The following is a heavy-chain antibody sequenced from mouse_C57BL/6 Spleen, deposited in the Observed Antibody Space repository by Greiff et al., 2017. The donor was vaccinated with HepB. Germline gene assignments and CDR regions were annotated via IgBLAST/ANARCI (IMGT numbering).Heavy chain of an antibody. CDR3: ARGDYYGSSDQAWFAY. CDR2: ISYSGST. Sequence: EVQLQQSGPGMVKPSQSLSLTCTVTGYSITSGYDWHWIRHFPGNKLEWMGYISYSGSTNYNPSLKSRISITHDTSKNHFFLKLNSVTTEDTATYYCARGDYYGSSDQAWFAYWGQGTLVTVSA. D-gene: IGHD1-1*01. J-gene: IGHJ3*01. CDR1: GYSITSGYD. V-gene: IGHV3-1*01.